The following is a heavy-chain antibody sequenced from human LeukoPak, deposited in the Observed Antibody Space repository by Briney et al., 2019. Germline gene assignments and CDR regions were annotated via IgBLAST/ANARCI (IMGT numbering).Heavy chain of an antibody. CDR3: ARSRDSSGYYYLI. CDR2: IYPDDSES. CDR1: GGSFTNYW. J-gene: IGHJ4*02. D-gene: IGHD3-22*01. Sequence: GGGPKRSSEASGGSFTNYWMGWGRRMAGEGLEGRGIIYPDDSESKYSPSFQGPVTISVDKSISTAYLQWSSLKASDTAMYYCARSRDSSGYYYLIWGQGTLVTVSS. V-gene: IGHV5-51*01.